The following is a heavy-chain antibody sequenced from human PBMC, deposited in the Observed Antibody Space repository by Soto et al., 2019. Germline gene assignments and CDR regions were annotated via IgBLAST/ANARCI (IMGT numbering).Heavy chain of an antibody. J-gene: IGHJ5*02. CDR1: GFTFSSYS. V-gene: IGHV3-21*01. Sequence: GGPLSLSCAASGFTFSSYSMNWVRQAPGKGLEWVSSISSSSSYIYYADSVKGRFTISRDNAKNSLYLQMNSLRAEDTAVYYCARDVTVDSSGYYDPLWFDPWGQGTLVTSPQ. D-gene: IGHD3-22*01. CDR2: ISSSSSYI. CDR3: ARDVTVDSSGYYDPLWFDP.